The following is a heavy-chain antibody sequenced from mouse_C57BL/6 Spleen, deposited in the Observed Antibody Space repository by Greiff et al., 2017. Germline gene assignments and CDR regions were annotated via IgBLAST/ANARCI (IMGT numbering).Heavy chain of an antibody. CDR3: ANDYMFAY. D-gene: IGHD2-4*01. CDR1: GYAFSSSW. Sequence: AQLQQSGPELVKPGASVKISCKASGYAFSSSWMNWVKQRPGKGLEWIGRIYPGDGDTNYNGKFKGKATLTADKSSSTAYMQLSSLTSEDSAVYFCANDYMFAYWGQGTTLTVSS. V-gene: IGHV1-82*01. CDR2: IYPGDGDT. J-gene: IGHJ2*01.